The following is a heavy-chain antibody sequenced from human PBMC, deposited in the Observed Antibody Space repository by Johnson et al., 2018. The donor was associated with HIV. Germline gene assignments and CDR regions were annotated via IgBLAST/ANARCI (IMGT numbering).Heavy chain of an antibody. J-gene: IGHJ3*02. CDR3: ANWAYYYGSGYAFDI. V-gene: IGHV3-23*04. D-gene: IGHD3-10*01. CDR2: IAASGDST. CDR1: GFTFNSYA. Sequence: VQLVESGGGLVQPGGSLRLSCAASGFTFNSYAMHWVRQAPGKGLEWVSLIAASGDSTYYADSVRGRFAISRDNSKNTLYLQMNSLRAEDTAVYYCANWAYYYGSGYAFDIWGQGTMVTVSS.